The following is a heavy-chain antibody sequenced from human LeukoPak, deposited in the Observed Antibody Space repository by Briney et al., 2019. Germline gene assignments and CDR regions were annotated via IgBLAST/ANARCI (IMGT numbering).Heavy chain of an antibody. CDR1: GYTFTSYG. CDR3: ARDVRITTRLGVGFV. V-gene: IGHV1-18*01. D-gene: IGHD3-10*02. Sequence: GASVKVSCKASGYTFTSYGISWVRQAPGQGLEWMGWISAYNGNTNYAQKLQGRVTMTTDTSTSTAYMELRSLRSDDTAVYYCARDVRITTRLGVGFVWGQGTMVTVSS. J-gene: IGHJ3*01. CDR2: ISAYNGNT.